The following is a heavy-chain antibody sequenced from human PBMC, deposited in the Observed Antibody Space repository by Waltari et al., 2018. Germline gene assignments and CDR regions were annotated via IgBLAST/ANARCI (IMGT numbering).Heavy chain of an antibody. Sequence: EVQLMESGGGLVQPGGSLRLSCAASGFSFSAYWMTWVRQAPGKGLEWGANIKYEGRATYHVDSVNGRFTISRDNAKNSLYLQMNDVSAEDTAIYYCARGSTGYVRVWDCWGQGTVVTVSS. V-gene: IGHV3-7*03. D-gene: IGHD2-2*01. CDR1: GFSFSAYW. J-gene: IGHJ4*02. CDR2: IKYEGRAT. CDR3: ARGSTGYVRVWDC.